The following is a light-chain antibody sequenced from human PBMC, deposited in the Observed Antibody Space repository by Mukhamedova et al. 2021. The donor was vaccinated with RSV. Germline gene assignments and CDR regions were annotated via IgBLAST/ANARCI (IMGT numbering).Light chain of an antibody. CDR1: SSDVGRYNY. CDR3: CSYAGAYTWV. J-gene: IGLJ3*02. Sequence: GTSSDVGRYNYVSWYQQHSGKAPKLMIYDVSKWPSGVPDRFSGSKSGNTASLTISGLQAEDEADYYCCSYAGAYTWVFGGGTTLT. CDR2: DVS. V-gene: IGLV2-11*03.